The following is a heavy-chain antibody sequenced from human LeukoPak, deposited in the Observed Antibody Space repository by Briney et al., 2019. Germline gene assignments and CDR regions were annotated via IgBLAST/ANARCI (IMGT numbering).Heavy chain of an antibody. Sequence: AASVKVSCKASGYTFTSYGISWVRQAPGQGLEWMGWISAYNGYTNYAQNLQGRVTMTTDTSASTGYMELRSLRSDDTAVYYCARDYCSTTSCYSKARFDYWGQGTLVTVSS. D-gene: IGHD2-2*01. CDR3: ARDYCSTTSCYSKARFDY. V-gene: IGHV1-18*01. CDR2: ISAYNGYT. J-gene: IGHJ4*02. CDR1: GYTFTSYG.